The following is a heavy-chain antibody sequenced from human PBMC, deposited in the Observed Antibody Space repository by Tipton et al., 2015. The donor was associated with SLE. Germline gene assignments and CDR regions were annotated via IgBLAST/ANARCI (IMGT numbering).Heavy chain of an antibody. CDR2: MDPHSGNT. J-gene: IGHJ4*02. CDR3: ARDLNGIDY. CDR1: GYTFTTYG. Sequence: QLVQSGPEVKKPGASVKVSCKASGYTFTTYGINWVRQATGQGLEWMGWMDPHSGNTDFAQRFLGRVTLTRDTSISTAYMELSSLRSDDTAVYYCARDLNGIDYWGQGTLVTVSS. D-gene: IGHD1-20*01. V-gene: IGHV1-8*01.